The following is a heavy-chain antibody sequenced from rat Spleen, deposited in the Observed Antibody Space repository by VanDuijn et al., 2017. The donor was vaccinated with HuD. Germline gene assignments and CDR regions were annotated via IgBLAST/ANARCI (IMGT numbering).Heavy chain of an antibody. V-gene: IGHV5-25*01. CDR2: ISPSGGST. D-gene: IGHD1-12*01. J-gene: IGHJ2*01. CDR3: ARDITMMDY. Sequence: EVQLVESDGGLVQPGRSLKLSCAASGFTFSDYYMAWVRQAPTKGLEWVASISPSGGSTYYRDSVKGRFTVSRDNAKSTLYLQMDSLRSEDTATYYCARDITMMDYWGQGVMVTVSS. CDR1: GFTFSDYY.